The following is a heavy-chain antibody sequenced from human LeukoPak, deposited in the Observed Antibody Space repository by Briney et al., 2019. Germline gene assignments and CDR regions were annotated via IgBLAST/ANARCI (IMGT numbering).Heavy chain of an antibody. J-gene: IGHJ4*02. V-gene: IGHV3-11*05. CDR2: ISSSSSYT. CDR1: GFTFSDYY. CDR3: AKAPVAPYYYGSGSYPDY. Sequence: PGGSLRLSCAAPGFTFSDYYMSWIRQAPGKGLEWVSYISSSSSYTNYADSVKGRFTISRDNAKNSLYLQMNSLRAEDTAVYYCAKAPVAPYYYGSGSYPDYWGQGTLVTVSS. D-gene: IGHD3-10*01.